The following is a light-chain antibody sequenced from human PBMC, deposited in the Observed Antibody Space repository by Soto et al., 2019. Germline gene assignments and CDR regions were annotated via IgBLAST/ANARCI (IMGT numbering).Light chain of an antibody. J-gene: IGKJ5*01. CDR3: QQYGSLIT. V-gene: IGKV3-20*01. CDR2: GSF. CDR1: QSLSSSY. Sequence: EIVLTQSPCTLSVSPGARATLSCRASQSLSSSYLAWYQQKSGQAPRLLIYGSFSRATGIPDRFSGSGSGTDFTLTSSRLEPEDCAVYYCQQYGSLITFGQGTRMEIK.